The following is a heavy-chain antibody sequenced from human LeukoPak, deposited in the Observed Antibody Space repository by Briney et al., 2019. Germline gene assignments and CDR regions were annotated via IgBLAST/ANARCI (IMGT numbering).Heavy chain of an antibody. D-gene: IGHD2/OR15-2a*01. CDR2: IYSGGNS. CDR3: ARDVGVDYLFDY. Sequence: GGSLRLSCAASGFTVSSSYMSWVRQAPGKGLEWVSVIYSGGNSYHADSVKGRFTISRDNAKNSLYLQMNSLRAEDTAVYYCARDVGVDYLFDYWGQGTLVTVSS. J-gene: IGHJ4*02. CDR1: GFTVSSSY. V-gene: IGHV3-53*01.